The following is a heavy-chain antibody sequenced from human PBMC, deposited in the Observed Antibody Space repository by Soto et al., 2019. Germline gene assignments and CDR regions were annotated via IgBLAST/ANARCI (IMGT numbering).Heavy chain of an antibody. J-gene: IGHJ4*02. CDR1: GFTFSSYA. V-gene: IGHV3-23*01. CDR3: AKLSGSYYDY. D-gene: IGHD1-26*01. Sequence: LRLSCSASGFTFSSYALSWVRQAPGKGLEWVSGSSGSGGSTYYADSVKGRFTISRDNSKNTLYLQMNSLRAEDTAVYYCAKLSGSYYDYWGQGTLVTVSS. CDR2: SSGSGGST.